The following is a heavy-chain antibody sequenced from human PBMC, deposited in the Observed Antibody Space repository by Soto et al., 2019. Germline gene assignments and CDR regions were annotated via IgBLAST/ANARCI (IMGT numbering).Heavy chain of an antibody. D-gene: IGHD3-9*01. CDR2: IYHSGST. Sequence: SETLSLTCAVSGGSISSSNWWSWVRQPPGKGLEWIGEIYHSGSTNYNPSLKSRVTISVDKSKNQFSLKLSSVTAADTAVYYCAGAALTGYSSYYYYGMDVWGQGTTVTVSS. V-gene: IGHV4-4*02. CDR3: AGAALTGYSSYYYYGMDV. CDR1: GGSISSSNW. J-gene: IGHJ6*02.